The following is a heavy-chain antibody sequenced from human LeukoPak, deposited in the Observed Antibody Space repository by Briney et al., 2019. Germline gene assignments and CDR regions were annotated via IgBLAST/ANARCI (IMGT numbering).Heavy chain of an antibody. Sequence: GGSLRLSCAASGFTFSSYGMHWVRQAPGKGLEWVADIWYDGINKYYADSVKGRFTISRDNSKNTLYLQMNSLRAEDTAVYYCAKEAVRKFDFDYWGQGTLVTVSS. CDR3: AKEAVRKFDFDY. CDR2: IWYDGINK. V-gene: IGHV3-33*06. D-gene: IGHD1-14*01. J-gene: IGHJ4*02. CDR1: GFTFSSYG.